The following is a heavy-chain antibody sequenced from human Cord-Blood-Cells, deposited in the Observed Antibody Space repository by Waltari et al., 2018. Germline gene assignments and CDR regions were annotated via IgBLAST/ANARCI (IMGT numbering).Heavy chain of an antibody. CDR3: ARVEWRSSSPDY. J-gene: IGHJ4*02. V-gene: IGHV3-21*01. D-gene: IGHD6-6*01. CDR2: ISSSSSYI. Sequence: EVQLVESGGGLVTPGGSLRLSCAASGFTFRSYRLTWVRQAPGKGLGWVSSISSSSSYIYYADSVKGRFTISRDNAKNSLYLQMNSLRAEDTAVYYCARVEWRSSSPDYWGQGTLVTVSS. CDR1: GFTFRSYR.